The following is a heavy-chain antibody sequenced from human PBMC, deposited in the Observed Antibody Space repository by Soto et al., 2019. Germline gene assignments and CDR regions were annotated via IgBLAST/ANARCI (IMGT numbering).Heavy chain of an antibody. Sequence: QLQLQESGPGLVKPSETLSLTCTVSGGSISSSSHYWGWIRQPPGKGLEWIATIYYSGNTYYNPSRKSRVTISVDKSKNQFSLRLSSVTAEDAAVYYCARHDRYSSGWNTAWYYYYAMAVWGQGTTVTVSS. D-gene: IGHD6-19*01. CDR1: GGSISSSSHY. CDR2: IYYSGNT. J-gene: IGHJ6*02. V-gene: IGHV4-39*01. CDR3: ARHDRYSSGWNTAWYYYYAMAV.